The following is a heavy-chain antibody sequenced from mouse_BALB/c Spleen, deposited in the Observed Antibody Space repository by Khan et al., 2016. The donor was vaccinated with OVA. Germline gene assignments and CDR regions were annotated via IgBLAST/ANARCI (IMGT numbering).Heavy chain of an antibody. V-gene: IGHV1-87*01. Sequence: QVQLKQSGAELARPGASVKLSCKASGYTFTSYWMQWVKQRPGQGLEWFGAIYPGDGDTRYTQKFKGKATLTADKSSSTAYMQLSSLASEDSAVYYCTRGHGYYAMDYWGQGTSVTVSS. CDR3: TRGHGYYAMDY. D-gene: IGHD1-2*01. CDR2: IYPGDGDT. J-gene: IGHJ4*01. CDR1: GYTFTSYW.